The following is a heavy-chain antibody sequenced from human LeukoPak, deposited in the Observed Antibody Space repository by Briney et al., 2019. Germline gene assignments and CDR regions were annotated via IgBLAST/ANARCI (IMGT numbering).Heavy chain of an antibody. D-gene: IGHD3-10*01. CDR1: GFTFSSYG. CDR3: ARFSYYQDSFDY. CDR2: ISGSGGST. Sequence: GGSLRLSCAASGFTFSSYGMSWVRQAPGKGLEWVSAISGSGGSTYYADSVKGRFTISRDNSKNTLYLQMNSLGAEDTAVYYCARFSYYQDSFDYWGQGTLVTVSS. J-gene: IGHJ4*02. V-gene: IGHV3-23*01.